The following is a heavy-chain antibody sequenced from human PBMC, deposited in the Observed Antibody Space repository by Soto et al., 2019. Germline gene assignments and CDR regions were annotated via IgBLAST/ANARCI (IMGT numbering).Heavy chain of an antibody. D-gene: IGHD2-21*02. CDR2: ISYRVDT. CDR3: ATGAGVAYCGGDCYHFDY. J-gene: IGHJ4*02. Sequence: SETLSLTCTVSGDSFSSDDYYWSWIRQPPGKGLEWIGYISYRVDTYYSPSLKSRVTMSIDTSKNQFSLNVSSVTAADTAVYYCATGAGVAYCGGDCYHFDYWGQGTLVTVSS. CDR1: GDSFSSDDYY. V-gene: IGHV4-30-4*01.